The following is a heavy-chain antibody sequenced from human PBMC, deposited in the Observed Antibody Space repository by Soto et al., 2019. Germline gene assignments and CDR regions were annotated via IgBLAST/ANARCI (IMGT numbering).Heavy chain of an antibody. CDR1: GGSISSNAYS. J-gene: IGHJ4*02. Sequence: TLSLTCTVSGGSISSNAYSWSWIRQPPGKGLEWIGYVYHGGSTYYNPSLKSRVTISVDRSKNQFSLKLNSVTAADTAVYYCARSEGIGVTTFDYWGQGPLVTVS. D-gene: IGHD4-4*01. V-gene: IGHV4-30-2*01. CDR3: ARSEGIGVTTFDY. CDR2: VYHGGST.